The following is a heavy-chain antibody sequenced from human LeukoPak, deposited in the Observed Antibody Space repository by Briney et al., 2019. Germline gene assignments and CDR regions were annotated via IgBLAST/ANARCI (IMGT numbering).Heavy chain of an antibody. CDR3: ARGSGSYDY. D-gene: IGHD1-26*01. V-gene: IGHV4-59*11. J-gene: IGHJ4*02. CDR2: IYYSGST. CDR1: GGSISSHY. Sequence: PSETLSLTCTVSGGSISSHYWSWIRQPPGKGLEWIGYIYYSGSTNYNPSLKSRVTISVDTSKNQFSLKLSSVTAADTAVYYCARGSGSYDYWGQGTLVTVSS.